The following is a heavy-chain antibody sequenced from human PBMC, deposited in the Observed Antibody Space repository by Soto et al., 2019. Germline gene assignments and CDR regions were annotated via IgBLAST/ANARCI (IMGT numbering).Heavy chain of an antibody. J-gene: IGHJ6*02. V-gene: IGHV1-3*01. CDR3: ARESSGWLYYYYGMDV. CDR2: INAGNGNT. Sequence: ASVKVSCKASGYTFTSYAMHWVRQAPGQRLEWMGWINAGNGNTKYSQKFQGRVTITRDTSASTAYMELSSLSSEDTAVYYCARESSGWLYYYYGMDVWGQGTTVTVSS. D-gene: IGHD6-19*01. CDR1: GYTFTSYA.